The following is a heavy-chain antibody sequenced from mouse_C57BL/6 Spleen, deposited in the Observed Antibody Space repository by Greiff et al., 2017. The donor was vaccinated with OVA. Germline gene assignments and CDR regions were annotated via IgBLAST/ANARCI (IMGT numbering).Heavy chain of an antibody. J-gene: IGHJ2*01. V-gene: IGHV3-6*01. CDR2: ISYDGSN. D-gene: IGHD4-1*01. Sequence: EVKVEESGPGLVKPSQSLSLTCSVTGYSITSGYYWNWIRQFPGNKLEWMGYISYDGSNNYNPSLKNRISITRDTSKNQFFLKLNSVTTEDTATYYCARELVDYWGQGTTLTVSS. CDR1: GYSITSGYY. CDR3: ARELVDY.